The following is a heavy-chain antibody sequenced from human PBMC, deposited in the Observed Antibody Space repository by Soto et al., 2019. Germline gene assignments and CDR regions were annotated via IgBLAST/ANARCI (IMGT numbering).Heavy chain of an antibody. CDR1: GGSMSSGDYY. Sequence: SETLSLTCTVSGGSMSSGDYYWSWIRQPPGKCLEWIGYIYYSGSTYYNPSLKSRVTISLDTSKNQFSLKLSSVTAADTAVYYCARELHYDILTGYYSYFDYWGQGTLVTVSS. D-gene: IGHD3-9*01. J-gene: IGHJ4*02. V-gene: IGHV4-30-4*01. CDR2: IYYSGST. CDR3: ARELHYDILTGYYSYFDY.